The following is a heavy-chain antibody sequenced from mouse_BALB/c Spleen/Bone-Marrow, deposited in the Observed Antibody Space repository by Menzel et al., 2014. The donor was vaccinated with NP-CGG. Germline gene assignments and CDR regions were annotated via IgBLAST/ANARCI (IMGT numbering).Heavy chain of an antibody. CDR2: IWAGGST. J-gene: IGHJ4*01. V-gene: IGHV2-9*02. CDR1: GFSLTSYG. D-gene: IGHD2-10*01. CDR3: AISCYGNCRARDY. Sequence: VKLQESGPGLVAPSQSLSINCTVSGFSLTSYGVHWVRQPPGKGLEWLGVIWAGGSTNYNSALMSRLSISKDNSKSQVFLKMNSLQTDDTAIYFCAISCYGNCRARDYWCQGTSVTVSS.